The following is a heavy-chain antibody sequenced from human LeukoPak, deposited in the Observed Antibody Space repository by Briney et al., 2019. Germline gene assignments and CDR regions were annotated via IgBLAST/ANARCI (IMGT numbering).Heavy chain of an antibody. J-gene: IGHJ4*02. CDR3: ERPSGSYHYPYYFDY. CDR1: GGSISSSSYY. CDR2: IYYSENT. D-gene: IGHD1-26*01. Sequence: SETLSLTCTVSGGSISSSSYYWGWIRQPPGKGLEWIGTIYYSENTYYNPSLKSRVTISVDTSKNQFSLKLSSVTAADTAVYYCERPSGSYHYPYYFDYWGQGTLVTVSS. V-gene: IGHV4-39*01.